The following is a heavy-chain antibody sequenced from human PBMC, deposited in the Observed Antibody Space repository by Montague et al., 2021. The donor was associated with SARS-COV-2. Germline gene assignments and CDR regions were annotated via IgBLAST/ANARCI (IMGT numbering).Heavy chain of an antibody. CDR2: TYYRSKWYN. Sequence: CAISGDSVAVDGAAWNWVGQSPARGLEWLGMTYYRSKWYNDYAVSVKSRITINPDTSKNQFSLQLNSVTPEDTTVYYCARDLKPPGDILTGYLPYYYYMDVWGKGTTVTVSS. J-gene: IGHJ6*03. CDR1: GDSVAVDGAA. CDR3: ARDLKPPGDILTGYLPYYYYMDV. V-gene: IGHV6-1*01. D-gene: IGHD3-9*01.